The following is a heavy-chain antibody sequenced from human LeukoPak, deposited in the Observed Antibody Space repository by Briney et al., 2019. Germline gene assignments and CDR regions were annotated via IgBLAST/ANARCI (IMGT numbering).Heavy chain of an antibody. Sequence: SETLSLTCTVSGDSITNSNFYWGWLRQSPGKGVEWIGSIFHSGRTNDNPSLKSRVTISVDTSKNQFYLRVRSVTAAETALYYCAGRGIVTGFFDFWGRGTLVTVSS. V-gene: IGHV4-39*01. J-gene: IGHJ4*02. CDR3: AGRGIVTGFFDF. CDR2: IFHSGRT. D-gene: IGHD2-21*01. CDR1: GDSITNSNFY.